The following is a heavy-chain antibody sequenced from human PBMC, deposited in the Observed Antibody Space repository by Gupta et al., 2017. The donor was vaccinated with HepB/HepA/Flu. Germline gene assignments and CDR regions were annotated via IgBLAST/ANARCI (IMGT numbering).Heavy chain of an antibody. J-gene: IGHJ4*02. V-gene: IGHV4-39*01. Sequence: QLQLQESGPGLVKPSETLSLTCSVSGGSISNSNYYWDWIRQPPGKVLEGLGSIAHDGTTDYNPSLKSRVTISADTSKIQVSLKVTSVSAADTAVYYCARRETFDSFDSWGQGILVTVSS. CDR1: GGSISNSNYY. CDR2: IAHDGTT. CDR3: ARRETFDSFDS.